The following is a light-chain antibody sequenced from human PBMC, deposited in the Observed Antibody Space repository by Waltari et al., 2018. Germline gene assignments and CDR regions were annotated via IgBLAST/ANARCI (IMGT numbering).Light chain of an antibody. CDR3: QQYYNLPLT. J-gene: IGKJ4*01. V-gene: IGKV4-1*01. CDR1: QSVLFDSNNKNY. CDR2: WAS. Sequence: DFVMTQSPDSLAVSLGERATINCKSSQSVLFDSNNKNYLPWYQQKPGQPPKALIYWASTRESGVPDRFSGSGSGTEFTLTISSLQAEDVAIYYCQQYYNLPLTFGGGTKVEIK.